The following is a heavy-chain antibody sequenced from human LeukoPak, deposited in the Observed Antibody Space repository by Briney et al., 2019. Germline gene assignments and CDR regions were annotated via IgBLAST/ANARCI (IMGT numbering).Heavy chain of an antibody. CDR1: GFTFNNYA. J-gene: IGHJ4*02. CDR3: ARDYADYVGYFFFDY. Sequence: GGSLRLSCAASGFTFNNYAMNWGRQAPGKGLEWVSSISGGGETTYYADSAKGRFTISRDNSQNTLYLQMNSLRAEDTAVYYCARDYADYVGYFFFDYWGQGTLVTVPS. D-gene: IGHD4-17*01. V-gene: IGHV3-23*01. CDR2: ISGGGETT.